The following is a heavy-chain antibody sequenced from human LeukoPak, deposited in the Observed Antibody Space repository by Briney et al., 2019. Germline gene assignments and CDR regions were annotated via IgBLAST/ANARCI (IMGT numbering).Heavy chain of an antibody. D-gene: IGHD6-19*01. CDR1: GFTFSSYE. Sequence: GGSLRLSCAASGFTFSSYEMNWVRQAPGKGLEWVSYISRSGSTMYYADSVKGRFTISRDNAKNSLYLQMNSLKAEDTAVYYCVSGSDWYKVFDYWGQGTLVTVSS. V-gene: IGHV3-48*03. J-gene: IGHJ4*02. CDR2: ISRSGSTM. CDR3: VSGSDWYKVFDY.